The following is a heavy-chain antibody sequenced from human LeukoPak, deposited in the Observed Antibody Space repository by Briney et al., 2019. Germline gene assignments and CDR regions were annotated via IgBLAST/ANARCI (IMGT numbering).Heavy chain of an antibody. V-gene: IGHV3-30*18. CDR3: AKMRDSGYEFDY. D-gene: IGHD5-12*01. CDR1: GFTFSSYG. J-gene: IGHJ4*02. CDR2: ISYDGSNK. Sequence: GGSLRLSCAASGFTFSSYGMHWVRQAPGKGLEWVAVISYDGSNKYYADSVKGRFTISRDNSKNTLYLQMNSLRAEDTAVYYCAKMRDSGYEFDYWGQGTLVTVSS.